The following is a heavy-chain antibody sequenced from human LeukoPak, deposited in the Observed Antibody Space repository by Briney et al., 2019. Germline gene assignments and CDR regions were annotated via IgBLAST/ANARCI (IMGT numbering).Heavy chain of an antibody. Sequence: PGGSLTLSCAASGFTFTSHWMSWVRQAPRKGLEWVARIKPDGSEKHYVDSVKGRFTFSRDNAKNSLYLQMNSLRAEDTAVYYCANTRRGRYSSSWTPFDYWGQGTLVTVSS. V-gene: IGHV3-7*03. D-gene: IGHD6-13*01. CDR2: IKPDGSEK. CDR1: GFTFTSHW. J-gene: IGHJ4*02. CDR3: ANTRRGRYSSSWTPFDY.